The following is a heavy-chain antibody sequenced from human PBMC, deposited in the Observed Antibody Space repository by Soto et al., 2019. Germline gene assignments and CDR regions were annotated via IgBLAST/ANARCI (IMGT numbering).Heavy chain of an antibody. J-gene: IGHJ6*02. D-gene: IGHD6-13*01. CDR3: AKDSIAAAGTVYYGMDV. CDR1: GFTFSNYA. Sequence: LRLSCAASGFTFSNYAMSWIRQAPGKGLEWVSAISGSGGSTYYADSVKGRFTISRDNSKNTLYLQMNSLRAEDTAVYYCAKDSIAAAGTVYYGMDVWGQGTTVTVSS. V-gene: IGHV3-23*01. CDR2: ISGSGGST.